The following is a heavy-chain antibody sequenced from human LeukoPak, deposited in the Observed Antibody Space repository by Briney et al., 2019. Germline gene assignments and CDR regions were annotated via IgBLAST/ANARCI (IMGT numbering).Heavy chain of an antibody. Sequence: SETLSLTCTVSGGSISSSSHYWGWIRQPPGKGLEWIGSIYYSGSTYYNPSLKSRVTISVDTPKNQFSLKLSSVTAADTAVYYCARQVQSGYSYGYWFDPWGQGTLVTVSS. CDR1: GGSISSSSHY. CDR3: ARQVQSGYSYGYWFDP. J-gene: IGHJ5*02. D-gene: IGHD5-18*01. V-gene: IGHV4-39*01. CDR2: IYYSGST.